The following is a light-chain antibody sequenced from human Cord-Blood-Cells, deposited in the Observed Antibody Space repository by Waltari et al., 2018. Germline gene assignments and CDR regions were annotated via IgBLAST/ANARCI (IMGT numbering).Light chain of an antibody. CDR3: QQSYSTLWT. V-gene: IGKV1-39*01. CDR1: QSISSY. CDR2: AAS. J-gene: IGKJ1*01. Sequence: EIQMTQSPSSLSASVGDSVTITCRASQSISSYLNWYQQKPGKAPKLLIYAASSLQSGVPSRFSGSGSGTDFTLTISSLQPEDFATYYCQQSYSTLWTFGQGTKVEIK.